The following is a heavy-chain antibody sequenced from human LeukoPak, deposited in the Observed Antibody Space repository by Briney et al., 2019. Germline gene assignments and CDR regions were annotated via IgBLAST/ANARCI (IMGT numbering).Heavy chain of an antibody. J-gene: IGHJ4*02. CDR2: INPNSGGT. Sequence: ASVKVSCKASGYTFTGYYMHWVRQAPGQGLEWMGWINPNSGGTNYAQKFQGRVTMTRDTSISTAYMELSRLRSDDTAVYYCARARSTKVRAMYWGQGTLVTVSS. D-gene: IGHD3-10*01. CDR1: GYTFTGYY. CDR3: ARARSTKVRAMY. V-gene: IGHV1-2*02.